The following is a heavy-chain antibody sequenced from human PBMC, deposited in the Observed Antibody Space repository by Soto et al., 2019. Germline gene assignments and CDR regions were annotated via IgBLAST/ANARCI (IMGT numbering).Heavy chain of an antibody. CDR2: IASDGKDK. J-gene: IGHJ4*02. Sequence: GGPLRLPCAASGFTFSNYPIHRVRQAPGKGLEWVAVIASDGKDKRYADSVKGRFTISRDNSKNTVYLQMNSLRGEDTAVYYCAKDGAIAAADYFFDYWGQGSLVTVSS. CDR1: GFTFSNYP. D-gene: IGHD6-13*01. V-gene: IGHV3-30*18. CDR3: AKDGAIAAADYFFDY.